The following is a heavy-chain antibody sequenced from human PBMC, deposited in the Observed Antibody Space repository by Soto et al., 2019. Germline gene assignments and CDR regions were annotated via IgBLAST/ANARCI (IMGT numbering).Heavy chain of an antibody. Sequence: QVQLVESGGGVVQPGRSLRLSCAASGFTFSSYGMHWVRQAPGKGLEWVAVISYDGSNKYYADSVKGRFTISRDNSKYTLYLQMNSLRAEDTAVYYCAKAPYDFWSGYPYYGMDVWGQGTTVTVSS. D-gene: IGHD3-3*01. V-gene: IGHV3-30*18. J-gene: IGHJ6*02. CDR2: ISYDGSNK. CDR1: GFTFSSYG. CDR3: AKAPYDFWSGYPYYGMDV.